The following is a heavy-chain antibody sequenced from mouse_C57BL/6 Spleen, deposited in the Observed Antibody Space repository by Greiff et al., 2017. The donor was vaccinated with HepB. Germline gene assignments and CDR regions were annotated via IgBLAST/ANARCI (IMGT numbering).Heavy chain of an antibody. CDR2: INPNNGGT. J-gene: IGHJ2*01. D-gene: IGHD1-1*01. Sequence: EVQLQQSGPELVKPGASVKISCKASGYMFTDYYMNWVKQSHGKSLEWIGDINPNNGGTSYNQKFKGKATLTVDKSSSTAYMELRSLTSEDSAVYYCARVGDYFLDYWGQGTTLTVSS. CDR1: GYMFTDYY. CDR3: ARVGDYFLDY. V-gene: IGHV1-26*01.